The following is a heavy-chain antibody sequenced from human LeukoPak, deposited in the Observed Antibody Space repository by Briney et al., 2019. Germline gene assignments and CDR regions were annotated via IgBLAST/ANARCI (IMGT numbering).Heavy chain of an antibody. J-gene: IGHJ4*02. CDR3: GRGVGGNDDY. CDR2: INSDASTT. CDR1: GFTFSSYW. D-gene: IGHD4-23*01. V-gene: IGHV3-74*01. Sequence: PGGSLRLSCAASGFTFSSYWMHWVRQAPGKGLVWVSRINSDASTTSYADSVKGRFTISRDNAKNTLYLQMNSLRAEDRAVYYCGRGVGGNDDYWGQGTLVTVSS.